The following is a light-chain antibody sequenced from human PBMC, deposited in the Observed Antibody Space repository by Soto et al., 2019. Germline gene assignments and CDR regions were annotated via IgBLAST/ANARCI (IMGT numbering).Light chain of an antibody. V-gene: IGLV2-14*01. CDR1: SSDVGGYNY. Sequence: QSALTQPASVSGSPGQSITISCTGTSSDVGGYNYVSWYQQHPGKAPKLMIYDVSNRPSGVSNRFSGSKSGNTASRTISGIPAEDEADYYCSSYTGSSTLVVFGGGTKLTVL. CDR2: DVS. CDR3: SSYTGSSTLVV. J-gene: IGLJ2*01.